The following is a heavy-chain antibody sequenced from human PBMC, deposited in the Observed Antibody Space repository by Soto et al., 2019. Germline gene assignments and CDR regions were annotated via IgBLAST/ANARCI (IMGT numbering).Heavy chain of an antibody. CDR3: AKNIVLMVYAPAY. CDR1: GFTFSSYA. V-gene: IGHV3-23*01. D-gene: IGHD2-8*01. CDR2: ISGSGATT. Sequence: GGSLRLSCAASGFTFSSYAMSWVRQAPGKGLEWVSVISGSGATTHYADSVKGRFTISRDNSKNTLYLQMNSLRAEDTAVYFCAKNIVLMVYAPAYWGQGTLVTVSS. J-gene: IGHJ4*02.